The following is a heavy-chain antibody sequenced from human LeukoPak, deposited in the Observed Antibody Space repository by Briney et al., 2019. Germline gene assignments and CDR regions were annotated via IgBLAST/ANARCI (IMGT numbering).Heavy chain of an antibody. CDR1: GGSISSYY. CDR3: ARDRSYYDSSGDLGYYFDY. CDR2: IYYSGST. J-gene: IGHJ4*02. V-gene: IGHV4-59*01. D-gene: IGHD3-22*01. Sequence: PSETLSLTCTVSGGSISSYYWSWIRQPPGKGLEWIGHIYYSGSTNYNPSLKSRVTISVDTSKNQFSLKLSSVTAADTAVYYCARDRSYYDSSGDLGYYFDYWGQGTLVTVSS.